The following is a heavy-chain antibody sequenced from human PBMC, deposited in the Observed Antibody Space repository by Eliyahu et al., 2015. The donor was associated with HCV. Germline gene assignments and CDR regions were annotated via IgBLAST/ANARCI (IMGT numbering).Heavy chain of an antibody. V-gene: IGHV3-23*01. D-gene: IGHD2-15*01. CDR3: AKALHYCSGGSCYHLFDY. CDR2: ISGSGGST. CDR1: GFTFSSYA. Sequence: EVQLLESGGGLVQPGGSLRLSCAASGFTFSSYAMSWVRQAPGKGLEGVSAISGSGGSTYYADSVKGRFTISRDNSKNTLYLQMNSLRAEDTAVYYCAKALHYCSGGSCYHLFDYWGQGTLVTVSS. J-gene: IGHJ4*02.